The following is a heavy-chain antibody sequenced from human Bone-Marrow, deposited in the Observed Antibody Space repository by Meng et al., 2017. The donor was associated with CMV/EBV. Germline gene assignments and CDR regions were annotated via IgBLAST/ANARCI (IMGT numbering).Heavy chain of an antibody. CDR3: ARGYRYGFYYYYYGMDI. D-gene: IGHD5-18*01. V-gene: IGHV1-8*03. CDR1: GYTFTSYD. J-gene: IGHJ6*02. CDR2: MNPNSGNT. Sequence: ASVKVSCKASGYTFTSYDINWVRQATGQGLEWMGWMNPNSGNTGYAQKFQGRVTITRNTSISTAYMELSSLRSEDTAVYYCARGYRYGFYYYYYGMDIWGQGTTVTVSS.